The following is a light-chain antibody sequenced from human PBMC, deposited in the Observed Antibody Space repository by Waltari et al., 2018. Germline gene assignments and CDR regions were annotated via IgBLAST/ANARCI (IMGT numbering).Light chain of an antibody. CDR3: SSYTANTRF. Sequence: QSALTQPPSVSGSPGQSVTIPCSRTCSAVGCENRVSWYQQPPGTAPKLIIYDVRNRPSGVSHRFSGSRSGNTASLTISGLQAEDEADYYCSSYTANTRFFGGGTKLTVL. V-gene: IGLV2-18*02. CDR2: DVR. J-gene: IGLJ2*01. CDR1: CSAVGCENR.